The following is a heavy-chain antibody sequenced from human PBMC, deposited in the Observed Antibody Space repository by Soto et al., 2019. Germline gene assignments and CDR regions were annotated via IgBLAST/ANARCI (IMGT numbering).Heavy chain of an antibody. Sequence: ASVKVSCKASGYTFTSYYMHWVRQAPGQGLEWMGIINPSGGSTSYAQKFQGRVTMTRDTSTSTVYMELSSLRSEDTAVYYCARALRHMTTVTNYYYYGMDVWGQGTTVTVSS. J-gene: IGHJ6*02. CDR2: INPSGGST. CDR3: ARALRHMTTVTNYYYYGMDV. D-gene: IGHD4-17*01. V-gene: IGHV1-46*03. CDR1: GYTFTSYY.